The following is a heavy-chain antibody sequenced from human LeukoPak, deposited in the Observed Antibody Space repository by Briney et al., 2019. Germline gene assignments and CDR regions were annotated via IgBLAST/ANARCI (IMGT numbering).Heavy chain of an antibody. CDR1: GFTFSTYD. CDR2: ISSNGDNT. J-gene: IGHJ4*02. V-gene: IGHV3-64D*06. Sequence: GGSLRLSCSVSGFTFSTYDMHWVRQAPGKGLEYVSAISSNGDNTYYADSVKGRFTISRDNSKNTLYLQMSSLRADDTAVYYCVRGTGYWGQGTLVTVSS. CDR3: VRGTGY.